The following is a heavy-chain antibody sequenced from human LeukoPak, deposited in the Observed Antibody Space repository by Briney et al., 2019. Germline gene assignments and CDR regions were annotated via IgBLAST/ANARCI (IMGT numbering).Heavy chain of an antibody. CDR3: AKDTSYSYDLFLDY. CDR2: ISGSGGST. Sequence: PGGSLRLSCAASGFTFSSYGMHWVRQAPGKGLEWVSAISGSGGSTYYADSVKGRFTISRDNSKNTLYLQMNSLRAEDTAVYYCAKDTSYSYDLFLDYWGQGTLVTVSS. V-gene: IGHV3-23*01. D-gene: IGHD5-18*01. CDR1: GFTFSSYG. J-gene: IGHJ4*02.